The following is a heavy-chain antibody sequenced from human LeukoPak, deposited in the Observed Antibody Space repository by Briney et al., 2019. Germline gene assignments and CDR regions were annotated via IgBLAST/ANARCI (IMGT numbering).Heavy chain of an antibody. J-gene: IGHJ3*02. CDR1: GGSMTGNY. V-gene: IGHV4-59*01. Sequence: PSETLSLTCSVSGGSMTGNYWSWIRQPPGKGLGWIGYIYYSGTTNYNPSLKGRVTISVDTSKNQFSLRLSSVTAADTAVYYCARPREVYYDRSFDIWGQGTMVTVSS. CDR2: IYYSGTT. D-gene: IGHD3-22*01. CDR3: ARPREVYYDRSFDI.